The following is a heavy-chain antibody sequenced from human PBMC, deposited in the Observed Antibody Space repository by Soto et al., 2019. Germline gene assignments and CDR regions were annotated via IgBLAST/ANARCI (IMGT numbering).Heavy chain of an antibody. CDR1: GGTFSSYT. V-gene: IGHV1-69*02. CDR2: IIPILGIA. D-gene: IGHD2-15*01. CDR3: AGPNRKGGPYYYYGMDV. J-gene: IGHJ6*02. Sequence: QVQLVQSGAEVKKPGSSVKVSCKASGGTFSSYTISWVRQAPGQGLEWMGRIIPILGIANYAQKFQGRVTITAVKSTSTAYMELSSLRSEDTAVYYCAGPNRKGGPYYYYGMDVWGQGTTVTVSS.